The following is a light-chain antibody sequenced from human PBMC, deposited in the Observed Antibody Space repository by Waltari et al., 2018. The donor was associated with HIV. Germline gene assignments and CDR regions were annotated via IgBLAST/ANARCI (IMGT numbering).Light chain of an antibody. Sequence: QSALTQPASVSGSPGQSITISCTGTRIDVGGYSYVAWYQQHPGKAPKVIIHDGTNRFSGSKSGDSASLTISGLQAEDEAVYFCSPYTSNSVFFGGGTRLTVL. CDR1: RIDVGGYSY. CDR3: SPYTSNSVF. V-gene: IGLV2-14*03. CDR2: DG. J-gene: IGLJ2*01.